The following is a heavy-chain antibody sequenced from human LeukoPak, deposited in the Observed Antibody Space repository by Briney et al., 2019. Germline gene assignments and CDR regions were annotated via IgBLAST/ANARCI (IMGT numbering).Heavy chain of an antibody. J-gene: IGHJ4*02. V-gene: IGHV3-23*01. Sequence: PGGSLRLSCAASGFTFSTYAMIWVRQAPGKGLEWVSVIGGSGSYTYYADSVKGRFTISRDNSKDTLYLQMNSLRAEDTAVYYCARDCYDYWGQGTLVTVSS. CDR3: ARDCYDY. D-gene: IGHD2-15*01. CDR2: IGGSGSYT. CDR1: GFTFSTYA.